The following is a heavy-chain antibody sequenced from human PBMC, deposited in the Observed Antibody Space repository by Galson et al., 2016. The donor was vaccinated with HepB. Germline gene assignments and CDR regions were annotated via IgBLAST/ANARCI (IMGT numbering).Heavy chain of an antibody. CDR1: GFVSSNYY. CDR3: ARDRGIAAGGWFAP. V-gene: IGHV3-21*01. CDR2: ISSSSKYI. J-gene: IGHJ5*02. Sequence: SLRLSCAASGFVSSNYYMHWVRQAPGRGLEWVSSISSSSKYIYYADSVKGRFTISRANANNSLFLQMSSLRADDTAVYFCARDRGIAAGGWFAPWGQGTQVTVSS. D-gene: IGHD6-13*01.